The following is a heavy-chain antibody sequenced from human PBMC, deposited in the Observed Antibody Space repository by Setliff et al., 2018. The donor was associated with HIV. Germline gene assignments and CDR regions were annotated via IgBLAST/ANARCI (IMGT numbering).Heavy chain of an antibody. CDR1: GVSISSQY. V-gene: IGHV4-59*11. CDR2: IYYNVNN. Sequence: PSETLSLTCAVSGVSISSQYWSWIRQPPGKGLEWIGFIYYNVNNNYNPSLKSRVSTSVDTSKNQFSLRLSSVTAADTAVYYCTRGGSMTTLTTWGQGTLVTVSS. D-gene: IGHD4-4*01. J-gene: IGHJ4*02. CDR3: TRGGSMTTLTT.